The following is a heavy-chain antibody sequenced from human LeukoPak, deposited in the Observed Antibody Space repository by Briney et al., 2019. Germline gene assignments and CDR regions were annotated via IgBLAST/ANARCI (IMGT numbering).Heavy chain of an antibody. J-gene: IGHJ4*02. CDR3: ARVAGGYSYRLDY. D-gene: IGHD5-18*01. Sequence: SETLSLTCTVSGYPISGGYYWGWIRQPPEKGLEWIGSIFQSGSTYYNPSLKSRVTISVDTSKNQFSLKLSSVTAADTAVYYCARVAGGYSYRLDYWGQGTLVTVSS. CDR2: IFQSGST. CDR1: GYPISGGYY. V-gene: IGHV4-38-2*02.